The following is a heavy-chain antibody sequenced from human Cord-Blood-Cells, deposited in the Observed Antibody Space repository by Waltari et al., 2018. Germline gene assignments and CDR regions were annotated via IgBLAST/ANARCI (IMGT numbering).Heavy chain of an antibody. CDR1: GGPISSSNW. CDR3: ARDIGGGYSYGSYYFDY. J-gene: IGHJ4*02. CDR2: IYHSGST. Sequence: QVQLQESGPGLVKPSGTLSLTCAVSGGPISSSNWWRWVRQPPGKGLEWIGEIYHSGSTNYNPSLKSRVTISVDKSKNQFSLKLSSVTAADTAVYYCARDIGGGYSYGSYYFDYWGQGTLVTVSS. V-gene: IGHV4-4*02. D-gene: IGHD5-18*01.